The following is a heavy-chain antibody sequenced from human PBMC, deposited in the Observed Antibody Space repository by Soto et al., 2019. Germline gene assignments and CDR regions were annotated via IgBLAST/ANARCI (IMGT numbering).Heavy chain of an antibody. V-gene: IGHV3-21*01. Sequence: PGGSLRLSCAASGFNFSSYSMNWVRQAPGKGLEWVSSISSSSRYVYYADSVKGRFTISRDNAKNSLYLQMNSLRAEDTAVYYCARDLTTVTTCYFQHWGQGTLVTVSS. CDR1: GFNFSSYS. J-gene: IGHJ1*01. CDR3: ARDLTTVTTCYFQH. CDR2: ISSSSRYV. D-gene: IGHD4-17*01.